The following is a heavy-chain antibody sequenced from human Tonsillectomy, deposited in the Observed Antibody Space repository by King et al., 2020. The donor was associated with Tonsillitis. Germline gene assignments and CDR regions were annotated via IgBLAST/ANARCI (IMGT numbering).Heavy chain of an antibody. CDR3: ARGLRSSSWYEDAFDI. J-gene: IGHJ3*02. D-gene: IGHD6-13*01. Sequence: VQLVESGAEVKKPGSSVKVSCKASGGTFSSYAISWVRQAPGQGLEWMGGIIPIFGTANYAQKFQGRVTITADESTSTAYMELSSLRSEDTAVYYCARGLRSSSWYEDAFDIWGQGTMVTVSS. CDR1: GGTFSSYA. V-gene: IGHV1-69*01. CDR2: IIPIFGTA.